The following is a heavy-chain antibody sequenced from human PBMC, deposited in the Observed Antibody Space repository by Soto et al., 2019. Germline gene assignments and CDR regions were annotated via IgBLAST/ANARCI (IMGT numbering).Heavy chain of an antibody. CDR3: ARDLKVDSYVPYYYYYYGMDV. D-gene: IGHD5-18*01. Sequence: QVQLQESGPGLVKPSQTLSLTCTVSGGSISSGGYYWSWIRQHPGKGLEWIGYIYSSGSTYYNPSLKGRVTISVDTSKNQFSLKLSSVTAADTAVYYCARDLKVDSYVPYYYYYYGMDVWGQGTTVTVSS. V-gene: IGHV4-31*03. CDR2: IYSSGST. J-gene: IGHJ6*02. CDR1: GGSISSGGYY.